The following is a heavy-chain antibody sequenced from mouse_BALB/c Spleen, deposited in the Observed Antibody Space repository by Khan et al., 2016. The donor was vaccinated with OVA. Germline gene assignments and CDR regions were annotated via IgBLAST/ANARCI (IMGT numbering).Heavy chain of an antibody. CDR1: GFSLTSYG. J-gene: IGHJ2*01. CDR2: IWAGGRT. V-gene: IGHV2-9*02. Sequence: QVQLKESGPGLVAPSQSLSITCTVSGFSLTSYGVHWVRQPPGKGLEWLGVIWAGGRTNYNSDLMSRLSISKENSNSKVVLKMNSLQTYDTAIYYCARPEDIWGQGTTLTVSS. D-gene: IGHD1-3*01. CDR3: ARPEDI.